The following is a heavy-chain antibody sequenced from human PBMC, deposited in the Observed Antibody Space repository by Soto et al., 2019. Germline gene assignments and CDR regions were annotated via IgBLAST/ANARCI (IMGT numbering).Heavy chain of an antibody. D-gene: IGHD2-8*01. CDR2: INPKSGGT. CDR3: ARGDSTDCSNGVCSFLSNHDMEG. V-gene: IGHV1-2*04. J-gene: IGHJ6*01. Sequence: ASVKVSCKASGYSFTDYHIHWVRQAPGQGLEWLGRINPKSGGTSTAQKFQGWVTMTTDTSISTASMELTRLTSDDTAIYYCARGDSTDCSNGVCSFLSNHDMEGWGQGTTSIV. CDR1: GYSFTDYH.